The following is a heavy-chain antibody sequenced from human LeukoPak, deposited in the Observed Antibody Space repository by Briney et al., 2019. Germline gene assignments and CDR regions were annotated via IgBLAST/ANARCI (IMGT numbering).Heavy chain of an antibody. J-gene: IGHJ4*02. D-gene: IGHD1-26*01. CDR3: ATFSGSSTYSFDN. V-gene: IGHV1-69-2*01. CDR2: INVEDGDT. Sequence: ASVKISCKASGYSFIDYFIHWVQQAPGKGLEWMGRINVEDGDTIYAENFQGRVTMTADTSTETAYMEMSSLRPGDTAIYYCATFSGSSTYSFDNWGQGTLITVSS. CDR1: GYSFIDYF.